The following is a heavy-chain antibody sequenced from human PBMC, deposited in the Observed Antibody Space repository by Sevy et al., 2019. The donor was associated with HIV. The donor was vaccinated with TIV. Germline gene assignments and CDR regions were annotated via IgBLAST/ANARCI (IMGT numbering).Heavy chain of an antibody. J-gene: IGHJ4*02. CDR2: IRNKADSYTT. V-gene: IGHV3-72*01. D-gene: IGHD6-13*01. CDR1: GFTFSDHY. Sequence: GGSLRLSCAASGFTFSDHYMEWVRQAPGKGLEWVGRIRNKADSYTTKYAASVKGRFTISRDDSKNSLYLLMNSLKTEDTAGYYCATHAGIAAAGRVFDYWGQGTLVTVSS. CDR3: ATHAGIAAAGRVFDY.